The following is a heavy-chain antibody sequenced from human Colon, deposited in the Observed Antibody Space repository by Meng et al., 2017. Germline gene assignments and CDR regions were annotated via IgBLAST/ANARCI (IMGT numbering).Heavy chain of an antibody. CDR2: IYYSGST. CDR3: ATEATLYYFDY. CDR1: GASVSSGPYY. J-gene: IGHJ4*02. V-gene: IGHV4-31*03. Sequence: QVLLQESGPGLVQPSQTLYLTCSVSGASVSSGPYYWSWIRQHPGKGLEWIGYIYYSGSTYYNPSLKSRVIISVDSSKNQFSLNLTSVTAADTAVYYCATEATLYYFDYWGQGALVTVSS. D-gene: IGHD3-16*01.